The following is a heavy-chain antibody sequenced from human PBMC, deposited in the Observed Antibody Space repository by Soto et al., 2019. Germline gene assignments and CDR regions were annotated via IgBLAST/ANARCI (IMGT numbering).Heavy chain of an antibody. CDR1: GFTFSSYA. CDR3: AKDSDSSGYYLVAFDI. CDR2: ISGSGGST. V-gene: IGHV3-23*01. J-gene: IGHJ3*02. Sequence: GGSLRLSCAASGFTFSSYAMSWVRQAPGKGLEWVSGISGSGGSTYYADSVKGRFTISRDNSKNTLYLQMNSLSVEDTAVYYCAKDSDSSGYYLVAFDIWGQGTMVTVSS. D-gene: IGHD3-22*01.